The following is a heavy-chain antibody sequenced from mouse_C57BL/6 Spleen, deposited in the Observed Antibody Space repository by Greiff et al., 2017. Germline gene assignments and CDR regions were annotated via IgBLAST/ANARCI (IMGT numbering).Heavy chain of an antibody. CDR2: IDPNSGGT. CDR3: ARWDYYGSSHWYFDV. V-gene: IGHV1-72*01. D-gene: IGHD1-1*01. Sequence: VQLQQPGAELVKPGASVKLSCKASGYTFTSYWMHWVKQRPGRGLEWIGRIDPNSGGTKYNEKFKSKATLTVDKPSSTAYMQLSSLISEDSAVYYCARWDYYGSSHWYFDVWGTGTTVTVSS. CDR1: GYTFTSYW. J-gene: IGHJ1*03.